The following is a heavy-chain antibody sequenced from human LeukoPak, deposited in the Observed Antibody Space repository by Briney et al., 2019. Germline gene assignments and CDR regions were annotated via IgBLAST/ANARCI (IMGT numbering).Heavy chain of an antibody. V-gene: IGHV4-4*07. CDR3: ASQPYSGYGGNNWFDP. J-gene: IGHJ5*02. Sequence: SETLCLTCTVSGGSISSYYWSWIRQPAGKGLEWIGRIYTSGSTNYNPSLKSRVTMSVDTSKNQFSLKLSSVTAADTAVYYCASQPYSGYGGNNWFDPWGQGTLVTVSS. D-gene: IGHD5-12*01. CDR2: IYTSGST. CDR1: GGSISSYY.